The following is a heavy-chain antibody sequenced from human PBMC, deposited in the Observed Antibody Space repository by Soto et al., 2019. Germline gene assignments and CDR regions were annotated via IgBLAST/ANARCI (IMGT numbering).Heavy chain of an antibody. J-gene: IGHJ1*01. D-gene: IGHD4-17*01. Sequence: GGSLRLSCAASGFTFTNARMSWVRQAPGKGLEWVGRIKSKTDGGTTDYAAPVKGRFTISRDDSKNTLYLQMNSLKTEDTAVYYCTTARGTYGAEYFQHWGQGTLVTVSS. CDR1: GFTFTNAR. CDR3: TTARGTYGAEYFQH. V-gene: IGHV3-15*01. CDR2: IKSKTDGGTT.